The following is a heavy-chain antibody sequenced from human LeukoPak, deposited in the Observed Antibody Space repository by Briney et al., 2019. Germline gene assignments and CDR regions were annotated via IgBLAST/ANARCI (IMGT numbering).Heavy chain of an antibody. J-gene: IGHJ6*03. V-gene: IGHV1-69*05. Sequence: SVKVSCKASGGTFSSYAISWVRQAPGQGLEWMGRIIPIFGTANYAQKFQGRVTMTRNTSISTAYMELSSLRSEDTAVYYCARGWSVAGSDYYYYMDVWGKGTTVTVSS. CDR1: GGTFSSYA. CDR2: IIPIFGTA. D-gene: IGHD6-19*01. CDR3: ARGWSVAGSDYYYYMDV.